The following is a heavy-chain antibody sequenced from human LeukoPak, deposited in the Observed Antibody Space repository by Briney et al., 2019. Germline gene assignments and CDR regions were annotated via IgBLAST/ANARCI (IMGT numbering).Heavy chain of an antibody. CDR1: GYTFTSYD. CDR3: AREANYYYDSSGFSTHLDY. CDR2: MNPNSGNT. Sequence: ASVKVSCKASGYTFTSYDINWVRQATGQGLEWMGWMNPNSGNTGYAQKFQGRVTMTRDTSTSTVYMELSSLRSEDTAVYYCAREANYYYDSSGFSTHLDYWGQGTLVTVSS. J-gene: IGHJ4*02. D-gene: IGHD3-22*01. V-gene: IGHV1-8*01.